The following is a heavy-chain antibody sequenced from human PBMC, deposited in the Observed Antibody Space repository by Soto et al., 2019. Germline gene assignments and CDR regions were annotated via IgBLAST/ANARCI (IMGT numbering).Heavy chain of an antibody. CDR3: ARGISHYYCSGGSCYSDVVDY. CDR2: ISYDGSNK. D-gene: IGHD2-15*01. Sequence: QVQLVESGGGVVQPGRSLRLSCAASGFPFSSYAMHWVRQAPGKGLEWVAVISYDGSNKYYADSVKGRFTISRDNSKNTLYLQMNSLRAEDTAVYYCARGISHYYCSGGSCYSDVVDYWGQGTLVTVSS. CDR1: GFPFSSYA. V-gene: IGHV3-30-3*01. J-gene: IGHJ4*02.